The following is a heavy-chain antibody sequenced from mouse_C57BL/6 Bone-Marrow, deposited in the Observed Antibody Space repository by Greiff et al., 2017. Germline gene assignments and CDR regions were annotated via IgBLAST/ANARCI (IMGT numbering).Heavy chain of an antibody. V-gene: IGHV7-1*01. CDR2: CRNKATDYTT. Sequence: EVKVVESGGGLVQSGRSLRLSCATSGFTFSDFYMEWVRQAPGKGLEGIAACRNKATDYTTEYSASVKGRFIVSRDTSQSILYLQMNALRAEDTAIYYCARDGLLRDAMDYWGQGTSVTVSS. CDR1: GFTFSDFY. CDR3: ARDGLLRDAMDY. D-gene: IGHD2-1*01. J-gene: IGHJ4*01.